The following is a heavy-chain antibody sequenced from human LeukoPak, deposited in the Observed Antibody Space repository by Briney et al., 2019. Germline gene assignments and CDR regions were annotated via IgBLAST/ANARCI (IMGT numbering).Heavy chain of an antibody. J-gene: IGHJ4*02. Sequence: SETLSLTCAVYGGSFSDYYWTWVRQPPGKGLEWIGEVNHRGTKRYNLSLKSRLIISIDTSKSQFSLKLSSVTAADTAKYYCARSYYYDGFDYSLGFWGQGTLVTVSS. CDR2: VNHRGTK. D-gene: IGHD3-10*01. CDR1: GGSFSDYY. CDR3: ARSYYYDGFDYSLGF. V-gene: IGHV4-34*01.